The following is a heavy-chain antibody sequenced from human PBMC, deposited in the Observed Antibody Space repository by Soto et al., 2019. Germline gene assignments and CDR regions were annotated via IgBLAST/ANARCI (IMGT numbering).Heavy chain of an antibody. CDR1: GFTFSSYN. CDR2: ITGSGVST. D-gene: IGHD5-18*01. CDR3: AKQADLIGHNYGSCFDY. V-gene: IGHV3-23*01. Sequence: GGSLRLSCAASGFTFSSYNLNWVRQAPGKGLEWVSAITGSGVSTYYADSVKGRFTISRDNSKNRLYLQMNSLRAEDTAVYYCAKQADLIGHNYGSCFDYWGHGTLVTVSS. J-gene: IGHJ4*01.